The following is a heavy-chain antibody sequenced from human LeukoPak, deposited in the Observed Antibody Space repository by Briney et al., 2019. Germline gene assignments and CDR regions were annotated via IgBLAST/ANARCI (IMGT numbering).Heavy chain of an antibody. CDR2: IIPILGIA. CDR1: GGTFSSYA. V-gene: IGHV1-69*04. Sequence: SVKVSCKASGGTFSSYAISRVRQAPGQGLEWMGRIIPILGIANYAQKFRGRVTITADKSTCTAYMELSSLRSEDTAVYYCARPGVAATSDYYYYGMDVWGQGTTVTVYS. D-gene: IGHD2-15*01. J-gene: IGHJ6*02. CDR3: ARPGVAATSDYYYYGMDV.